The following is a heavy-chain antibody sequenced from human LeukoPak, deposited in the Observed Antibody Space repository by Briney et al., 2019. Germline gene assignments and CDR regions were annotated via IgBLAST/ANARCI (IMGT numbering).Heavy chain of an antibody. V-gene: IGHV1-69*04. CDR2: IIPILGIA. Sequence: SVKVSCKASGGTFSSYAISWVRQAPGQGLEWMGRIIPILGIANYAQKFQGRVTITADKSTSTAYMELSSLRSEDTAVYYCAGLEDYDVSHMDVWGQGTTVTVSS. CDR1: GGTFSSYA. J-gene: IGHJ6*02. D-gene: IGHD3-10*02. CDR3: AGLEDYDVSHMDV.